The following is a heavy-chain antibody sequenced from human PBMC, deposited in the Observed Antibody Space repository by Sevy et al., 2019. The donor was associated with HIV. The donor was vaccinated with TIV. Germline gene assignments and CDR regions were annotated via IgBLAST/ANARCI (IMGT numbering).Heavy chain of an antibody. Sequence: GGSLRLSCAVSGFTFINAWMSWVRQAPGKGLEWVGRIKSKTDGGTTDYTAPVKGRFSISRDDSKNTLYLQMNSLKAEDTAVFYCTTVGGTYPDPIFDYWGQGTLVTVSS. CDR3: TTVGGTYPDPIFDY. CDR1: GFTFINAW. J-gene: IGHJ4*02. V-gene: IGHV3-15*01. D-gene: IGHD1-26*01. CDR2: IKSKTDGGTT.